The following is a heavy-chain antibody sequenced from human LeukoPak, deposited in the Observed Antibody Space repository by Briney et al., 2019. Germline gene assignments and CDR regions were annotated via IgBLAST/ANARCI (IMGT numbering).Heavy chain of an antibody. CDR3: ARASQYYYDSSGYYPYWKFDF. Sequence: SETLSLTCAVYGGSFSGYYWSWIRQPPGKGLEWIGEVNHSGSTYYNPSLKSRVTISVDTSKNQFSLKLSSVTAADTAVYYCARASQYYYDSSGYYPYWKFDFWGRGTLVTVSS. CDR1: GGSFSGYY. V-gene: IGHV4-34*01. D-gene: IGHD3-22*01. CDR2: VNHSGST. J-gene: IGHJ2*01.